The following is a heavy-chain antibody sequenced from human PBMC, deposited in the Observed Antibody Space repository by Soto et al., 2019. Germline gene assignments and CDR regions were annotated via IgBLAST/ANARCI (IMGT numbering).Heavy chain of an antibody. J-gene: IGHJ3*02. Sequence: GGSLRLSCAASGFTFSSYAMSWVRQAPGKGLEWVSAISGSGGSTYYADSVKGRFTISRDNSKNTLYLQMNSLRAEDTAVYYCAKMLHRVYQLLSPDAFDIWGQGTMVTVSS. V-gene: IGHV3-23*01. CDR3: AKMLHRVYQLLSPDAFDI. CDR1: GFTFSSYA. D-gene: IGHD2-2*01. CDR2: ISGSGGST.